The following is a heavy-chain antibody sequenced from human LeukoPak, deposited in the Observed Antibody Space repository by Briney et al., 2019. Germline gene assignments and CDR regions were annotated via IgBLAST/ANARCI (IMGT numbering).Heavy chain of an antibody. CDR3: ARDQTVVENWFDP. CDR1: GFTFSSYW. D-gene: IGHD4-23*01. Sequence: PGGSLRLSCAASGFTFSSYWMSWVRQAPGKGLEWVANIKQDGSEKYYVDSVKGRFTISRDNAKNSLYLQMNSLRAEDTAVYYCARDQTVVENWFDPWGQGTLVTVSS. V-gene: IGHV3-7*01. CDR2: IKQDGSEK. J-gene: IGHJ5*02.